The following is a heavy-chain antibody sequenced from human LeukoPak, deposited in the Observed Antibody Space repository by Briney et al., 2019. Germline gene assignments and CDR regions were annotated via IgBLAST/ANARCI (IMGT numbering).Heavy chain of an antibody. CDR2: IYHSGST. Sequence: SETLSLTCAVSGSSISSGGYSWSWIRQPPGKGLEWIGYIYHSGSTYYNPSLKSRVTISVDRSKNQFSLKLSSVTAADTAVYYCARATMVRGGGHLIDYWGQGTLVTVSS. J-gene: IGHJ4*02. CDR1: GSSISSGGYS. D-gene: IGHD3-10*01. CDR3: ARATMVRGGGHLIDY. V-gene: IGHV4-30-2*01.